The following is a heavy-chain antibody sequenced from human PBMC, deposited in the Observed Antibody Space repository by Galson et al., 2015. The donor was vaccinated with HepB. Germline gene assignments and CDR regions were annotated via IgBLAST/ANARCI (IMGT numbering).Heavy chain of an antibody. CDR2: ISYDGSNK. J-gene: IGHJ4*02. Sequence: SLRLSCAASGFTFSSYAMHWVRQAPGKGLEWVAVISYDGSNKYYADSVKGRFTISRDNSKNTLYLQMNSLRAEDTAVYYCARVVSRSGYSDYWGQGTLVTVSS. D-gene: IGHD3-3*01. V-gene: IGHV3-30-3*01. CDR3: ARVVSRSGYSDY. CDR1: GFTFSSYA.